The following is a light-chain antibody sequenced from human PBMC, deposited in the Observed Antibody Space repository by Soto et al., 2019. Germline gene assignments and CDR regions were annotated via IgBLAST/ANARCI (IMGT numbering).Light chain of an antibody. CDR1: SSDVGSYNL. V-gene: IGLV2-23*01. Sequence: QFVLTQPASVSGSPGRSITISCTGTSSDVGSYNLVSWYQQHPGKAPKLMIYEGSKRPSGVSNRFSGSKSGNTASLTISGLQAEDEADYYCCSYAGSGTFVFGTGTKVTVL. CDR2: EGS. CDR3: CSYAGSGTFV. J-gene: IGLJ1*01.